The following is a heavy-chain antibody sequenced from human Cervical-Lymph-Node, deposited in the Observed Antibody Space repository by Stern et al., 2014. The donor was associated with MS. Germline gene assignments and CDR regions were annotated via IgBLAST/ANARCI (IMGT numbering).Heavy chain of an antibody. CDR3: ARIYCSGDECYHSFDT. CDR2: IDPVSGAT. Sequence: QVQLGQSGAEVKKPGASVKVSCKASGYRFSTFYLHWLRQAPGQGLQWIGRIDPVSGATNSSQTVQGRLTMTRDRSITTAYLELSGLRSDDTAVYYCARIYCSGDECYHSFDTWGQGTLVTVSS. D-gene: IGHD3-16*02. V-gene: IGHV1-2*06. J-gene: IGHJ4*02. CDR1: GYRFSTFY.